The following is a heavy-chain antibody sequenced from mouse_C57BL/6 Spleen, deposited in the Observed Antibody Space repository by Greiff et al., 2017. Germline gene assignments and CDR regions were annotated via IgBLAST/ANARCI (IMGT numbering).Heavy chain of an antibody. Sequence: LVESGPELVKPGASVKISCKASGYSFTDYNMNWVKQSNGKSLEWIGVINPNYGTTSYNQKFKGKATLTVDQSSSTAYMQLNSLTSEDSAVYYCARESELGGNFAMDYWGQGTSVTVSS. J-gene: IGHJ4*01. D-gene: IGHD4-1*01. CDR3: ARESELGGNFAMDY. CDR2: INPNYGTT. CDR1: GYSFTDYN. V-gene: IGHV1-39*01.